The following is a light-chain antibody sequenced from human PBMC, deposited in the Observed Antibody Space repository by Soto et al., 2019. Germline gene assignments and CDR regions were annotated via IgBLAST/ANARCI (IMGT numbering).Light chain of an antibody. Sequence: DIHMTQSPSTLSASVGDRVTITCRASHSISSWLAWYQQKPGKAPKLLIFDASSLESGTPSRFSGRRSGTEFSLTINSLQSEDFGVYYCQQYNNWPLITFGQVTRLEIK. J-gene: IGKJ5*01. CDR3: QQYNNWPLIT. CDR1: HSISSW. V-gene: IGKV1-5*01. CDR2: DAS.